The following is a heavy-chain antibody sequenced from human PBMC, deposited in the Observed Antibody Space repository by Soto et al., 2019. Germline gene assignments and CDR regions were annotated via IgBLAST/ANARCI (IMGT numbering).Heavy chain of an antibody. D-gene: IGHD5-12*01. CDR3: AGLMATNDAFDI. CDR1: GGSISSSSYY. V-gene: IGHV4-39*01. CDR2: IYYSGST. J-gene: IGHJ3*02. Sequence: ETLSLTCTVSGGSISSSSYYWGWIRQPPGKGLEWIGSIYYSGSTYYNPSLKSRVTISVDTSKNQFSLKLSSVTAADTAVYYCAGLMATNDAFDIWGQGTMVTVSS.